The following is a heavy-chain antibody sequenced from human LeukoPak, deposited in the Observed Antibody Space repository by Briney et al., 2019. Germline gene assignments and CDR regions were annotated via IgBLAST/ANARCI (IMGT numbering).Heavy chain of an antibody. J-gene: IGHJ5*02. CDR1: GGSISSSSYY. CDR2: IYYSGST. V-gene: IGHV4-39*07. D-gene: IGHD3-3*01. CDR3: ARGRYYDFWSGWANNWFDP. Sequence: PSETLSLTCTVSGGSISSSSYYWGWIRQPPGKGLEWIGSIYYSGSTYYNPSLKSRVTISLDTSKNQFSLKLSSVTAADTAVYYCARGRYYDFWSGWANNWFDPWGQGTLVTVSS.